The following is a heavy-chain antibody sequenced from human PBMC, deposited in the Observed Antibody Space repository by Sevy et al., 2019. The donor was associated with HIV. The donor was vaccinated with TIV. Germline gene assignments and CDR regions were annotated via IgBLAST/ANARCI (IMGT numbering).Heavy chain of an antibody. J-gene: IGHJ4*02. CDR1: GFTFSSSW. CDR3: ARDQGYFDY. CDR2: IKQDGSEK. V-gene: IGHV3-7*03. Sequence: GGSLRLSCAASGFTFSSSWMSWVRQAPGKGLEWVANIKQDGSEKYYVDSVKGRFTISRDNAKNSLYLQMNSLRAEDTAVYYCARDQGYFDYWGQGTLVTVSS.